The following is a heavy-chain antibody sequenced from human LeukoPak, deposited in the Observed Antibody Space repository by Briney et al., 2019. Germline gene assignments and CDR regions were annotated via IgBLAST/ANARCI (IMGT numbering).Heavy chain of an antibody. CDR1: GGSISSDGYS. D-gene: IGHD2-2*01. V-gene: IGHV4-30-2*01. Sequence: SQTLSLTCAVSGGSISSDGYSWSWIRQPPGKGLKWIGYIYHSGSTYYNPSLKSRVTISVDRSKNQFSLKLSSVTAADTAVYYCARDMRYCSSTSCTNWFDPWGQGTLVTVSS. CDR3: ARDMRYCSSTSCTNWFDP. CDR2: IYHSGST. J-gene: IGHJ5*02.